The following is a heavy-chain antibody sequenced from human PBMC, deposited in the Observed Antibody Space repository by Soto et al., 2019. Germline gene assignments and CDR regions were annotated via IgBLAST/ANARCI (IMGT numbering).Heavy chain of an antibody. Sequence: SVKVTCKASGGTFSSYASSWVRQAPGQGLEWMGGIIPIFGTANYAQKFQGRVTITADESTSTAYMELSSLRSEDTAVYYCARGASGDYLWVYYGMDVWGQGTTVTVSS. CDR1: GGTFSSYA. D-gene: IGHD4-17*01. CDR3: ARGASGDYLWVYYGMDV. J-gene: IGHJ6*02. CDR2: IIPIFGTA. V-gene: IGHV1-69*13.